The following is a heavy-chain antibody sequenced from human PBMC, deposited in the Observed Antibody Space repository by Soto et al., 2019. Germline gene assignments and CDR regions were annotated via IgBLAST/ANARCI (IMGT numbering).Heavy chain of an antibody. Sequence: QVQLVQSGAEVKKPGASVKVSCKASGYTFISYGISWVRQAPGQGLEWMGWISGYNGNTKYAQKLQGRVTMTTDTSTSTAYMELRSLRSDDTAVYYCASRYCISTSCYAEYFQHWGQGTLVTVSS. CDR2: ISGYNGNT. CDR3: ASRYCISTSCYAEYFQH. D-gene: IGHD2-2*01. CDR1: GYTFISYG. V-gene: IGHV1-18*01. J-gene: IGHJ1*01.